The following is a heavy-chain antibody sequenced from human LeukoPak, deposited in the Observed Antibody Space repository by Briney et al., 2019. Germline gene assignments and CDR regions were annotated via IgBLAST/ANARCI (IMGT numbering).Heavy chain of an antibody. V-gene: IGHV3-53*01. J-gene: IGHJ4*02. CDR2: IYSGGSL. CDR3: ARGRDGYNAAY. D-gene: IGHD5-24*01. CDR1: GFTVSSNY. Sequence: GGSLRLSCAASGFTVSSNYMSWVRQAPGKGLEWVSVIYSGGSLYYADSVKGRFTISRDNSKNTLYLQMNNLRAEDTAVYYCARGRDGYNAAYWGQGTLVTVSS.